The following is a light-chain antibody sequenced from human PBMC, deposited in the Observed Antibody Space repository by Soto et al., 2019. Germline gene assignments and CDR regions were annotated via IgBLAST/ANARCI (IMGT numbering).Light chain of an antibody. J-gene: IGKJ1*01. CDR2: KAS. CDR1: QSVDTC. V-gene: IGKV1-5*03. Sequence: DIQMTQSPSTLSASVGDRVTITCRASQSVDTCLAWYQQKPGKAPHLLIYKASILETRVPSRFSGSGSVTEFTLTISSLQPDDFATYYCQQFYRYPWTFGQGTKVAIK. CDR3: QQFYRYPWT.